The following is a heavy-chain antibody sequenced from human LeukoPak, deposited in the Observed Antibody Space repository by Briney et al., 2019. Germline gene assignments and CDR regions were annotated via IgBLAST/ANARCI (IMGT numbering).Heavy chain of an antibody. CDR3: AKSLTIWSSGSLDH. J-gene: IGHJ4*02. CDR1: GFMFSNYA. D-gene: IGHD3-22*01. V-gene: IGHV3-23*01. CDR2: IISSGTTR. Sequence: GGSLRLSCAASGFMFSNYAISWVRQAPGKGLEWLTAIISSGTTRYYAESVKGRFTISRDNSNNTVFLEMNSLRVEDTAVYYCAKSLTIWSSGSLDHWGQGTLVTVSS.